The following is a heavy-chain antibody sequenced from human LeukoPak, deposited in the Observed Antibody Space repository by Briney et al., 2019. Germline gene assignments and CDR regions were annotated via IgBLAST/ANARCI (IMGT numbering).Heavy chain of an antibody. CDR2: INHSGST. CDR3: ARGQGGYSGSYPRGLDY. D-gene: IGHD1-26*01. Sequence: SETLSLTCAVYGGSFSGYYWSWIRQPPGKGLEWIGEINHSGSTNYNPSLKSRVTISVDTSKNQFSLKLSSVTAADTAVYYCARGQGGYSGSYPRGLDYWGQGTLVTVSS. J-gene: IGHJ4*02. V-gene: IGHV4-34*01. CDR1: GGSFSGYY.